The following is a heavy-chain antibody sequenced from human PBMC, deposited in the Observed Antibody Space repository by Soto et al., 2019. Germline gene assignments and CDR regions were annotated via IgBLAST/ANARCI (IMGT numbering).Heavy chain of an antibody. V-gene: IGHV3-30*18. CDR3: AKGGRQWLVTSGLNY. D-gene: IGHD6-19*01. CDR2: VSHDGRNT. Sequence: VQLVESGGGVVQPGRSLRLSCAASGFTFSDYAMHWVRQAPGKGLEWVAVVSHDGRNTHYADSVKGRFTISRDSYKTTVSLEMTSLRAEDTAVYYCAKGGRQWLVTSGLNYWGQGALGTVSS. CDR1: GFTFSDYA. J-gene: IGHJ4*02.